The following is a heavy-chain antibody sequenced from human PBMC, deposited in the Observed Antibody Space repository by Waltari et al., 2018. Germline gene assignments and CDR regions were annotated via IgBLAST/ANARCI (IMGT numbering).Heavy chain of an antibody. D-gene: IGHD2-21*02. Sequence: QVQLVESGGRVVQPGGSLRLTCPASGFTLGTYGMHGARQAPGKGLESVAFLHYEGYDTCYADSVKGRFTISRDTSTNTLFLLMNSLRPEDTAVYYCANNPYCFNGHCLREFDYWGQGTLVTVSS. CDR1: GFTLGTYG. CDR3: ANNPYCFNGHCLREFDY. J-gene: IGHJ4*02. CDR2: LHYEGYDT. V-gene: IGHV3-30*02.